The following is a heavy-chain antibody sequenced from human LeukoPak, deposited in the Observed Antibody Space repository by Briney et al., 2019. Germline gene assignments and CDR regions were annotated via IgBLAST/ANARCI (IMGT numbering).Heavy chain of an antibody. D-gene: IGHD3-3*01. V-gene: IGHV3-7*01. CDR3: ARVDDDLDAFDL. Sequence: GGSLRLSCEGSGFRFSNYWMKWVRQSPGKGLEWVDNINKDGSGKYYLESVKGRFTISRDNAKNSVFLQMSSLTSEDTAVYFCARVDDDLDAFDLWGQGTLVTVSS. J-gene: IGHJ3*01. CDR2: INKDGSGK. CDR1: GFRFSNYW.